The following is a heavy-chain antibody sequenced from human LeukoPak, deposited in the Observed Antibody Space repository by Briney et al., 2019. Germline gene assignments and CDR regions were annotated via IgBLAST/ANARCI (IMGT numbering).Heavy chain of an antibody. J-gene: IGHJ3*02. D-gene: IGHD2-15*01. CDR2: IYYSGST. CDR3: ARDWYCSGGSCYSGFGAFDI. V-gene: IGHV4-39*02. Sequence: SETLSLTCTVSGGSISSSSYYWGWIRQPPGKGLEWIGSIYYSGSTYYNPSLKSRVTISVDTSKNQFSLKLSSVTAADTAVYYCARDWYCSGGSCYSGFGAFDIWGQGTMVTVSS. CDR1: GGSISSSSYY.